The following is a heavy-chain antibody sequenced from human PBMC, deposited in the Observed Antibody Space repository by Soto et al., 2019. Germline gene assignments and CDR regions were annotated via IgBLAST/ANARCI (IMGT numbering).Heavy chain of an antibody. V-gene: IGHV3-48*03. D-gene: IGHD3-22*01. CDR2: ISSSGSTI. CDR3: AREGAYYYDSRTLADY. Sequence: EVQLVESGGGLVQPGGSLRLSCAASGFTFSSYEMNWVRQAPGKGLEWVSYISSSGSTIYYADSVKGRFTISRDNAKNSLYLQMNSLRAEDTAVYYCAREGAYYYDSRTLADYWGQGTLVTVSS. CDR1: GFTFSSYE. J-gene: IGHJ4*02.